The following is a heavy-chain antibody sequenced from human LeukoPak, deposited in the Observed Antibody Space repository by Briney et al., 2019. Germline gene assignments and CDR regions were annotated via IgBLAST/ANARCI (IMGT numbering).Heavy chain of an antibody. CDR3: ARGRNIEMTTMSGGSDY. Sequence: ASVKVSCKASGDTFTDYYMHWVRQAPGQGLEWMGWLIPNSGDTNYAQKFQGRVSMTRDTSISTAYMDLSDLRSDDSAVYYCARGRNIEMTTMSGGSDYWGQGTLVTVSS. J-gene: IGHJ4*02. D-gene: IGHD5-24*01. V-gene: IGHV1-2*02. CDR1: GDTFTDYY. CDR2: LIPNSGDT.